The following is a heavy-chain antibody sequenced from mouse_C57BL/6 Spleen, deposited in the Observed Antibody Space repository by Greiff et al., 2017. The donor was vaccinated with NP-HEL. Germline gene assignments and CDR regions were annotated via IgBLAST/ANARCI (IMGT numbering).Heavy chain of an antibody. CDR2: IDPETGGT. V-gene: IGHV1-15*01. CDR1: GYTFTDYE. Sequence: VQLQQSGAELVRPGASVTLSCKASGYTFTDYEMHWVKQTPVHGLEWIGAIDPETGGTAYNQKFKGKAILTADKSSSTAYMELRSLTSEDSAVYYCMYYYGRGAMDYWGQGTSVTVSS. D-gene: IGHD1-1*01. J-gene: IGHJ4*01. CDR3: MYYYGRGAMDY.